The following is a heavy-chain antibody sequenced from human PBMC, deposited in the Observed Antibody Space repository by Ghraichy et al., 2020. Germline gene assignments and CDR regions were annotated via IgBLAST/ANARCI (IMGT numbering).Heavy chain of an antibody. Sequence: LSLTCAASGFTFGRYTMNWVRQAPGKGLEWVSSISSKSSYIYNADSMKGRFIISRDNAKNSLYLQMNSLRADDTAVYYCARERLYYYDNSGHYYFDYWGQGTLVTVSS. J-gene: IGHJ4*02. CDR1: GFTFGRYT. D-gene: IGHD3-22*01. V-gene: IGHV3-21*01. CDR3: ARERLYYYDNSGHYYFDY. CDR2: ISSKSSYI.